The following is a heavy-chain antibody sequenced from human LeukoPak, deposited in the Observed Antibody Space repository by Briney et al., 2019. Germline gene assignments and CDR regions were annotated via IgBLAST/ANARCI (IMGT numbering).Heavy chain of an antibody. CDR3: ARVDCLSASCPADY. V-gene: IGHV1-69*04. Sequence: ASVKVSCKASGGTFSSYAISWVRQAPGQGLEWMGRIIPILGIANHAQKFQGRVTITADKSTSTAYMELSSLRSEDTAVYYCARVDCLSASCPADYWGQGTLVLVSS. CDR2: IIPILGIA. D-gene: IGHD2-2*01. CDR1: GGTFSSYA. J-gene: IGHJ4*02.